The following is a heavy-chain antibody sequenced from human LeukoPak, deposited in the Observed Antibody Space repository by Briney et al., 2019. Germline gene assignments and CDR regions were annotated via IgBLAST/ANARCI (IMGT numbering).Heavy chain of an antibody. CDR3: ARDRGYYYDSSGYYHDAFDI. J-gene: IGHJ3*02. Sequence: GASVKVSCKASGYTFTGYYMHWVRQAPGQGLEWMGRINPNSGGTNYAQKFQGRVTMTKDTSISTGYMELSRLRSDDTAVYYCARDRGYYYDSSGYYHDAFDIWGQGTMVTVSS. CDR1: GYTFTGYY. CDR2: INPNSGGT. D-gene: IGHD3-22*01. V-gene: IGHV1-2*06.